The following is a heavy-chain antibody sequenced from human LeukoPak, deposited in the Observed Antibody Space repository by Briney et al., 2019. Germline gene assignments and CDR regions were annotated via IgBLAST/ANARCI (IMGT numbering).Heavy chain of an antibody. CDR2: IKQDGSEK. D-gene: IGHD6-19*01. CDR3: ARAGVAVAAYDAFDI. Sequence: GGSLRLSCAVSGFTFNSYWMTWVRQAPGKGLEWVANIKQDGSEKYSVDSVKGRFTISRDNAKNSLYMQMNSLRAEDTAVYYCARAGVAVAAYDAFDIWGQGTMVTVSS. V-gene: IGHV3-7*01. CDR1: GFTFNSYW. J-gene: IGHJ3*02.